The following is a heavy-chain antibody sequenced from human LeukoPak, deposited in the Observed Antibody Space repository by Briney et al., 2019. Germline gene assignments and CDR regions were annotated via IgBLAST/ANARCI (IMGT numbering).Heavy chain of an antibody. J-gene: IGHJ4*02. D-gene: IGHD5-24*01. V-gene: IGHV4-59*01. CDR2: IYYSGST. CDR3: ARGRDGYTFGY. CDR1: GGSINTYY. Sequence: PSETLSLTCFVSGGSINTYYWRWIRQPPGKGLEWIGYIYYSGSTNCNPSLKSRVTISVDTSKNQFSLKLSSVTPADTAVYYCARGRDGYTFGYWGQGTLVTV.